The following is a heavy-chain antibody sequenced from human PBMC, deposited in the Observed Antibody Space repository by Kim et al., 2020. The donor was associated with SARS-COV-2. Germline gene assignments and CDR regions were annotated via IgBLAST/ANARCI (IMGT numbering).Heavy chain of an antibody. V-gene: IGHV4-39*07. J-gene: IGHJ5*02. CDR3: ARVLIAAALNWFDP. CDR2: IYYSGST. CDR1: GGSISSSSYY. Sequence: SETLSLTCTVSGGSISSSSYYWGWIRQPPGKGLEWIGSIYYSGSTYYNPSLKSRVTISVDTSKNQFSLKLSSVTAADTAVYYCARVLIAAALNWFDPWGQGTLVTVSS. D-gene: IGHD6-13*01.